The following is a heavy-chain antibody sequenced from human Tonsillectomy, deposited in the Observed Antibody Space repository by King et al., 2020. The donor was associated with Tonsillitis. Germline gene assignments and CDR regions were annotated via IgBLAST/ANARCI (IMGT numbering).Heavy chain of an antibody. V-gene: IGHV4-38-2*02. CDR1: AYSISSNHY. CDR3: SRTPSYHDFWSGYHNDPFDI. J-gene: IGHJ3*02. Sequence: VQLQESGPGLLKPSETLSLACTVSAYSISSNHYWGWIRQPPGKGLEWIASIYHSGRSYYNPSLQSRVTLSVDTSKNQFSLSLSSVTAADTAVYYCSRTPSYHDFWSGYHNDPFDIWGQGTMVTVSS. CDR2: IYHSGRS. D-gene: IGHD3-3*01.